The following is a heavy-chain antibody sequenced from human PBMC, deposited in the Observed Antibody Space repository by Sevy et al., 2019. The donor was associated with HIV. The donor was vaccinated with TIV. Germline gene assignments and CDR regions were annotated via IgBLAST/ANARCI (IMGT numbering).Heavy chain of an antibody. D-gene: IGHD3-10*01. CDR3: TTVPIILLPMTDGVDV. CDR1: GFTFTYAW. Sequence: GGSLRLSCAASGFTFTYAWMNWVRQAPGKGLEWVGRIKAKAEGGTIDYAAPGRGRFTISRDDSKNTLYLQMSNLKTEDTALYYCTTVPIILLPMTDGVDVWGQGTTVTVSS. CDR2: IKAKAEGGTI. V-gene: IGHV3-15*01. J-gene: IGHJ6*02.